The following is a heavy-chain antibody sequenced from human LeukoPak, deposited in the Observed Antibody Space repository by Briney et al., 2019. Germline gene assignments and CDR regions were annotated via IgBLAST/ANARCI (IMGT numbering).Heavy chain of an antibody. D-gene: IGHD1-14*01. Sequence: SETLSLTCTVSGGSISSSSYYWGWIRQPPGKGLEWIGSIYYSGSTYYNPSLKSRVTISVDTSKNQFSLKLSSVTAADTAVYYCARQSLTGVPDYFDYWGQGTLVTVSS. J-gene: IGHJ4*02. CDR3: ARQSLTGVPDYFDY. V-gene: IGHV4-39*01. CDR1: GGSISSSSYY. CDR2: IYYSGST.